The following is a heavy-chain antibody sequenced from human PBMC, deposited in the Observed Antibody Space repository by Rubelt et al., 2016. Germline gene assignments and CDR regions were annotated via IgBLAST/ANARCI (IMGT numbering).Heavy chain of an antibody. D-gene: IGHD4/OR15-4a*01. CDR1: GYTFTSYA. V-gene: IGHV7-4-1*02. J-gene: IGHJ4*02. CDR3: ARDDGARLFNY. CDR2: INTNTGNP. Sequence: QVQLVQSGSELKKPGASVKVSCKASGYTFTSYAMHWVRQAPGQGLEWMGWINTNTGNPPYARGFTGQFVFSLETSCSTANLKITSLQAEDTAVDYCARDDGARLFNYWGQGTLVTVSS.